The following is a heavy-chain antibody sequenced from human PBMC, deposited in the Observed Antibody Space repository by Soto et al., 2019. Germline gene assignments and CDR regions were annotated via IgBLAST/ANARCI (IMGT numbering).Heavy chain of an antibody. Sequence: GGALRLSCASSGFTFSSYWMTWVRQAPGKGLEGVANIKQDGSEKYYVDSVKGRFTISRDNAKNSLFLQMKSLRAEDTAVYYCASRPPEVNSYGVFDYWGQGTPVTVSS. CDR2: IKQDGSEK. V-gene: IGHV3-7*03. CDR3: ASRPPEVNSYGVFDY. J-gene: IGHJ4*02. CDR1: GFTFSSYW. D-gene: IGHD3-3*01.